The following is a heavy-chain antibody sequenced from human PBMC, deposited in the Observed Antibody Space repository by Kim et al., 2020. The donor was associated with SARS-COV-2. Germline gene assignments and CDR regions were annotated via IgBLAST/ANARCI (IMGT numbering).Heavy chain of an antibody. Sequence: KLQGRVTMTTDTSTSTAYMELRSLRSDDTAVYYCARDPFNYDSSGDAFDIWGQGTMVTVSS. D-gene: IGHD3-22*01. J-gene: IGHJ3*02. CDR3: ARDPFNYDSSGDAFDI. V-gene: IGHV1-18*01.